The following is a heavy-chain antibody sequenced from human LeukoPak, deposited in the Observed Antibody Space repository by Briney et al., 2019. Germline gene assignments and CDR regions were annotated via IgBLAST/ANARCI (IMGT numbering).Heavy chain of an antibody. CDR1: GYTLTSYD. CDR2: MNPNSGNT. D-gene: IGHD1-26*01. Sequence: ASVKVSCKASGYTLTSYDINWVRQATGQGLEWMGWMNPNSGNTDYAQKFQGRVSMTRNTSISTAYLELSSLRSEDTAVYYCARGPVSYSGSYYVNYWGQGTLVTVSS. J-gene: IGHJ4*02. V-gene: IGHV1-8*01. CDR3: ARGPVSYSGSYYVNY.